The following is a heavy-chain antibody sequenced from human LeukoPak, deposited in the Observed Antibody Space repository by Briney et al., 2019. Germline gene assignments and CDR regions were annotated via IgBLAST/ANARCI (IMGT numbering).Heavy chain of an antibody. V-gene: IGHV4-59*08. J-gene: IGHJ4*02. CDR2: IYYSGST. CDR1: GGSISSYY. CDR3: ARHVEVNGGNYFDY. Sequence: KPSETLSLTCTVSGGSISSYYWSWIRQPPGKGLEWIGYIYYSGSTNYNPSLKSRVTISVDTSKNQFSLKLSSVTAADTAVYYCARHVEVNGGNYFDYWGQGTLVTVSS. D-gene: IGHD4-23*01.